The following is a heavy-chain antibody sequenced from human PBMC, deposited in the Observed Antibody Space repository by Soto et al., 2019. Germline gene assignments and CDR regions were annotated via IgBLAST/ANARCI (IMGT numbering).Heavy chain of an antibody. V-gene: IGHV4-59*08. J-gene: IGHJ4*02. D-gene: IGHD5-18*01. CDR2: IYYSGST. CDR3: ARRYGYSFDY. Sequence: QVQLQESGPGLVKPSETLSLTCTVSGGSISSYYWSWIRQPPGKGLEWIGYIYYSGSTNYNPSLKSRVTISVDTSKNQLSLKLSSVTAADTAVYYCARRYGYSFDYWGQRTLVTVSS. CDR1: GGSISSYY.